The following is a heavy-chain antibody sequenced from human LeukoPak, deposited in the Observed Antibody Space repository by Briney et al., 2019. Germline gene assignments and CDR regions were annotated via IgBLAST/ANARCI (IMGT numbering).Heavy chain of an antibody. V-gene: IGHV3-21*01. CDR1: GFTFSSYS. J-gene: IGHJ4*02. Sequence: GGSLRLSCAASGFTFSSYSMNWVRQAPGKGLEWVSSISSSSSYIYYADSVKGRFTISRDNAKNSLYLQMNSLRAEDTAVYYCARVGMVRGVIITYFDYWGQGTLVTVSS. D-gene: IGHD3-10*01. CDR2: ISSSSSYI. CDR3: ARVGMVRGVIITYFDY.